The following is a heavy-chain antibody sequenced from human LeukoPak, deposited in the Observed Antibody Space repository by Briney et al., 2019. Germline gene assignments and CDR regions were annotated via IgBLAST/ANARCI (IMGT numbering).Heavy chain of an antibody. Sequence: GGSLRLSCAASGFTFSSYAMSWVRQAPGKGLEWVSAISGSGGSTYYADSVKGRFTISRDNSKNTLYLQMNSLRAEDTAVYYCAKPHPLAARRWHDAFDIWGQGTMVTVSS. J-gene: IGHJ3*02. V-gene: IGHV3-23*01. CDR3: AKPHPLAARRWHDAFDI. D-gene: IGHD6-6*01. CDR2: ISGSGGST. CDR1: GFTFSSYA.